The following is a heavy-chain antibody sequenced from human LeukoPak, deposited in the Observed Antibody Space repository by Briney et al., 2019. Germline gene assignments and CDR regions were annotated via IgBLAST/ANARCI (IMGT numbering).Heavy chain of an antibody. CDR1: GGSISSGSYY. J-gene: IGHJ4*02. CDR3: ASNRIAAAGTFDY. D-gene: IGHD6-13*01. V-gene: IGHV4-61*01. Sequence: SETLSLTCTVSGGSISSGSYYWSWIRQPPGKGLEWIGYIYYSGSTNYNPSLKSRVTISVDTSKNQFSLKLSSVTAADTAVYYCASNRIAAAGTFDYWGQGTLVTVSS. CDR2: IYYSGST.